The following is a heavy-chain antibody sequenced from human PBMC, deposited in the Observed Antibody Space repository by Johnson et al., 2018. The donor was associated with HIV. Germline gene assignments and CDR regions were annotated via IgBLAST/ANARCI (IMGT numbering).Heavy chain of an antibody. CDR3: ARASLARGGKIRAFDI. Sequence: QVQLVESGGGVVQPGTSLRLSCAASGFTFRNYAMHWVRQAPGKGLEWVALISYDGRNKYYTDSVKGRFTISRDNSKNTLHLQMNSLRAEDTAVFYCARASLARGGKIRAFDIWGQGTMVTVSS. J-gene: IGHJ3*02. CDR2: ISYDGRNK. V-gene: IGHV3-30*14. D-gene: IGHD4-23*01. CDR1: GFTFRNYA.